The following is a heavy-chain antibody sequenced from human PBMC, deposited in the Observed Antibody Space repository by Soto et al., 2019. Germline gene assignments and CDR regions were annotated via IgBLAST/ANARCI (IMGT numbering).Heavy chain of an antibody. D-gene: IGHD1-26*01. Sequence: QMHLVASGGGVVQPGGSLRLSCAASGFTFGAYTMHWVRQAPGKGLEWVTDISYDGNRERYTDPVKGRFAVSRDNPKSTVYLQMNSLRPEDTAVYYCARDGYSGRSDGFDIWGQGTMVTVSS. V-gene: IGHV3-30*09. CDR3: ARDGYSGRSDGFDI. J-gene: IGHJ3*02. CDR1: GFTFGAYT. CDR2: ISYDGNRE.